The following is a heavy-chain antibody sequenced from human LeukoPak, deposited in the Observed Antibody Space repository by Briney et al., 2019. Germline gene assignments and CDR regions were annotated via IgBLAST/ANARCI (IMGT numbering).Heavy chain of an antibody. V-gene: IGHV5-51*01. CDR2: IYPGDSDT. CDR3: ATFSPTITTFDY. Sequence: GESLKICCKGSGYSFTTYWIGGGRPMPGKGLEWMGIIYPGDSDTRYSPSFQGQGTISGDTSISTAYLQWSSLKASDTAMYRWATFSPTITTFDYWGQGTLVTVSS. J-gene: IGHJ4*02. CDR1: GYSFTTYW. D-gene: IGHD5-24*01.